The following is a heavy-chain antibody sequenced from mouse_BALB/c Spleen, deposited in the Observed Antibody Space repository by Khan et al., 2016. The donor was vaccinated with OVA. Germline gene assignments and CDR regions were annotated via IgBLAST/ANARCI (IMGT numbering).Heavy chain of an antibody. D-gene: IGHD1-3*01. CDR2: IWAGGST. Sequence: QVQLKESGPGLVAPSQSLSITCTVSGFSLTSYCVHWVRQPPGKGLEWLGVIWAGGSTNYNSALMSKLSISKDNSKSQVFLKMNSPQTDDTAMYYCARLVDIWGQGTTLTVSS. J-gene: IGHJ2*01. V-gene: IGHV2-9*02. CDR3: ARLVDI. CDR1: GFSLTSYC.